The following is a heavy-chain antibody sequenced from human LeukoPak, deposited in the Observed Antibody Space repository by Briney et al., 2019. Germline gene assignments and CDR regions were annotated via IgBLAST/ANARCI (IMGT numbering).Heavy chain of an antibody. CDR1: GFTFSNYA. CDR2: ISWNSGSI. J-gene: IGHJ5*02. CDR3: AKSHGSSCYDWFDP. V-gene: IGHV3-9*01. Sequence: GGSLRLSCAASGFTFSNYAMTWVRQAPGKGLEWVSGISWNSGSIGYADSVKGRFTISRDNAKNSMYLQMNSLRAEDTALYYCAKSHGSSCYDWFDPWGQGTLVTVSS. D-gene: IGHD6-13*01.